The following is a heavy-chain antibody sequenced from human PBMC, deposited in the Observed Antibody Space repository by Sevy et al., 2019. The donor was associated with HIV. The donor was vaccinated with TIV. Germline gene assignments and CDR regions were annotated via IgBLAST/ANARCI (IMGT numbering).Heavy chain of an antibody. D-gene: IGHD7-27*01. Sequence: ASVKASYKVSGYTLTELSMHWVRQAPGKGLEWMGGFDPEDGETIYAQKFQGRVTMTEDTSTDTAYMELGSLRSEDTAVYYCATEHWGAFDIWGQGTMVTVSS. J-gene: IGHJ3*02. CDR3: ATEHWGAFDI. CDR1: GYTLTELS. CDR2: FDPEDGET. V-gene: IGHV1-24*01.